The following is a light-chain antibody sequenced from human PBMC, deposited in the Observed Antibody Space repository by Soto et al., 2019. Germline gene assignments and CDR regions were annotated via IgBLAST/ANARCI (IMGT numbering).Light chain of an antibody. CDR1: QSVSSY. CDR3: QQRSNWPPVT. CDR2: DAS. J-gene: IGKJ3*01. Sequence: TVMTQSPATLSVSPGERATLSCRASQSVSSYLAWYQQKPGQAPRPLIYDASNRATGIPARFSGSGSGTDFTLTISSLEPEDFAVYYCQQRSNWPPVTFGPGTKVDIK. V-gene: IGKV3-11*01.